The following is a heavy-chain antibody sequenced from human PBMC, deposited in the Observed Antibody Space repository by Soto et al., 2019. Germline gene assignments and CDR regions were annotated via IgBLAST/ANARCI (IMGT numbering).Heavy chain of an antibody. D-gene: IGHD3-10*02. V-gene: IGHV1-2*02. J-gene: IGHJ5*01. CDR1: GYTFTGYY. CDR2: INTNSGAT. Sequence: QVHLVQSGAEVKKPGASVKVSCKTSGYTFTGYYIHWVRQAPGQGLEWMGWINTNSGATNDAQNFEGRVTMTTDTSFITPYMQLGGVKSDDTAAYYCASDSGWRVLGEPSPNSWGQGTLVTVSS. CDR3: ASDSGWRVLGEPSPNS.